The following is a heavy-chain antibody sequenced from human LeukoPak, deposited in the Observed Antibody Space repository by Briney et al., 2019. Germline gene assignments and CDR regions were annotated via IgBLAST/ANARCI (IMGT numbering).Heavy chain of an antibody. D-gene: IGHD3-3*01. V-gene: IGHV1-18*01. CDR3: ARFSEIFGVVRLNDY. Sequence: GASVKVSCKTSGYTFANYGVTWVRQAPGQGLEWMGWISAKNGDTDYAQNLQGRVTMTTDTSTSTAYMELRSLRSDDTAVYYCARFSEIFGVVRLNDYWGQGTLVTVSS. CDR2: ISAKNGDT. J-gene: IGHJ4*02. CDR1: GYTFANYG.